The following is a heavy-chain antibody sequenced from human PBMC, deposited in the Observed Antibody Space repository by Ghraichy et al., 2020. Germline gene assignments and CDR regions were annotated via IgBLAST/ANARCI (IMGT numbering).Heavy chain of an antibody. J-gene: IGHJ4*02. CDR3: ARATVAGFNFDY. V-gene: IGHV4-39*01. CDR2: IYYSGST. D-gene: IGHD6-19*01. Sequence: SETLSLTCTVSGGSISSSSYYWGWIRQPPGKGLEWIGSIYYSGSTYYNTSLKSRVTISVDTSKNKFSLKLSSVTAADTAVYYCARATVAGFNFDYWGQGTLVTVSS. CDR1: GGSISSSSYY.